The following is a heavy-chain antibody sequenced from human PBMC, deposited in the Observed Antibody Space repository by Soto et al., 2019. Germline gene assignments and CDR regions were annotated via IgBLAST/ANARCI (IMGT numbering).Heavy chain of an antibody. CDR2: IYYSGST. D-gene: IGHD4-17*01. J-gene: IGHJ1*01. CDR1: GGSISSYY. V-gene: IGHV4-59*08. CDR3: ARSLEGPYGDYAGYFQH. Sequence: SETLSLTCTVSGGSISSYYWSWIRQPPGKGLEWIGYIYYSGSTNYNPSLKSRVTISVDTSKNQFSLKLSSVTAADTAVYYCARSLEGPYGDYAGYFQHWGQGTLVTVSS.